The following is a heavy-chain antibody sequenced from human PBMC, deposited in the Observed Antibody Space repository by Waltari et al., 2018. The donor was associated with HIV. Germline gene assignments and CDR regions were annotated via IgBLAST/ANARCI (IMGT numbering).Heavy chain of an antibody. CDR2: INPNSGGT. CDR3: ARDAEVLGYSYRNYYYYYGMDA. Sequence: QVQLVQSGAEVKKGGASVKVACKASGYTFSDYSIHWVRRAPGQGLEWMGWINPNSGGTTYAQKFQGWVTMTRDTSVSTAYMELSRLRSDDTAVYYCARDAEVLGYSYRNYYYYYGMDAWGQGTTVTVSS. J-gene: IGHJ6*02. CDR1: GYTFSDYS. V-gene: IGHV1-2*04. D-gene: IGHD5-18*01.